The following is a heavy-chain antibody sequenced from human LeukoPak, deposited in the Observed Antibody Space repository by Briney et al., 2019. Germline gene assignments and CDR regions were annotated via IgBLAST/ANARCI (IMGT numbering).Heavy chain of an antibody. Sequence: GASVKVSCKTSGSTFTRYYMQWVRQAPGHGLEWMGIINPISGATDYAQKFQGRVTMTRDTSTSTVYMELSSLRSEDTAMYYCARLPYRDGVAQDYWGQGTLVTVSS. CDR1: GSTFTRYY. CDR3: ARLPYRDGVAQDY. V-gene: IGHV1-46*01. D-gene: IGHD3-16*02. J-gene: IGHJ4*02. CDR2: INPISGAT.